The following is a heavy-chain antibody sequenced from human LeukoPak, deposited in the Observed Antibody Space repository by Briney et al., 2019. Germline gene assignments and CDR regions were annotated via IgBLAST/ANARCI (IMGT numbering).Heavy chain of an antibody. Sequence: PGGSLRLSCAASGFTFSSYSMNWVRQAPGKGLEWVSSISSSSSYIYYADSVKGRFTISRDNAKNSLYLQMNSLRAEDTAVYYCARELGGGASEPIDYWGQGTLVTVSS. V-gene: IGHV3-21*01. CDR3: ARELGGGASEPIDY. CDR2: ISSSSSYI. J-gene: IGHJ4*02. D-gene: IGHD1-14*01. CDR1: GFTFSSYS.